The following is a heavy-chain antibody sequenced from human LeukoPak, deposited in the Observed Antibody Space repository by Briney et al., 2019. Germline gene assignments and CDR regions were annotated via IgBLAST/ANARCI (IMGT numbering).Heavy chain of an antibody. J-gene: IGHJ4*02. CDR1: GYTFTGYY. CDR2: INPKRGDT. Sequence: GASVKVSCMTSGYTFTGYYMHWVRQAPGQGLDWMGWINPKRGDTNYAQKFQGRVTMTRDTSISTAYMELSSLKSDDTAVYYCARDRYYDSSGYYFHYWGQGTLVTVSS. D-gene: IGHD3-22*01. CDR3: ARDRYYDSSGYYFHY. V-gene: IGHV1-2*02.